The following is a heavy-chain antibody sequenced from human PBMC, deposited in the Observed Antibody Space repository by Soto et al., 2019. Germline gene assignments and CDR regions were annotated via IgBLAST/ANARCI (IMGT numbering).Heavy chain of an antibody. J-gene: IGHJ6*04. V-gene: IGHV3-23*01. D-gene: IGHD3-10*01. CDR3: AKELYYYGSGMDV. CDR2: ISGSGGST. Sequence: PGGSLRLSCAASGFTLNSYAMSWVRQAPGKGLEWVSAISGSGGSTYYADSVKGRFTISRDNSKNTLYLQMNSLRAEDTAVYYCAKELYYYGSGMDVWGKGTTVTVSS. CDR1: GFTLNSYA.